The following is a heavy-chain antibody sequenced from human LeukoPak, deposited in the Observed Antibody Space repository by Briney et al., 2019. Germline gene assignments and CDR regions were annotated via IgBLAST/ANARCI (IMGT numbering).Heavy chain of an antibody. CDR3: AKGLIGSGSYSLGPFDY. CDR2: INPSGGST. J-gene: IGHJ4*02. Sequence: ASVKVSCKASGYTFTSYYMHWVRQAPGQGLEWMGIINPSGGSTSYAQKFQGRVTMTRDMSTSTVYMELSSLRSEDTAVYYCAKGLIGSGSYSLGPFDYWGQGTLVTVSS. V-gene: IGHV1-46*01. D-gene: IGHD3-10*01. CDR1: GYTFTSYY.